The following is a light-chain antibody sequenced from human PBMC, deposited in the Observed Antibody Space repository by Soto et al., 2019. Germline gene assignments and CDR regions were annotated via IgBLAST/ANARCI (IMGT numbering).Light chain of an antibody. CDR1: SSDVGGYKY. CDR3: CSYTSTPNYV. Sequence: QSALTQPASVSGSPGQSITISCTGTSSDVGGYKYVSWYQQHPDKAPQLVIYDVSNRPSGVSSRFSGSKSGNTASLTIAGLQADDEADYYCCSYTSTPNYVFGTGTKVTVL. CDR2: DVS. V-gene: IGLV2-14*01. J-gene: IGLJ1*01.